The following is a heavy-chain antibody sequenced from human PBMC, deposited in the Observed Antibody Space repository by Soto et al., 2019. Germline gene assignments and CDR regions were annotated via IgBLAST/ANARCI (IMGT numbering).Heavy chain of an antibody. D-gene: IGHD3-3*01. CDR2: IGSSNGYI. CDR3: AKVADGSPYSRPAFDM. V-gene: IGHV3-21*01. CDR1: GFTFSSYT. J-gene: IGHJ3*02. Sequence: GGSLRLCCAASGFTFSSYTMNWVRQAPGKGLEWVAYIGSSNGYIYYADSVKGRFTISRDNAKNSLSLQMNSLRAEDTAVYYCAKVADGSPYSRPAFDMWGHGTMVTVS.